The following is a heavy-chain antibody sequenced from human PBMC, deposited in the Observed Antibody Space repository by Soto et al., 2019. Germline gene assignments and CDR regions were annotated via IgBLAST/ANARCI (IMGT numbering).Heavy chain of an antibody. J-gene: IGHJ6*02. CDR1: VFSLITSGMC. CDR2: IDWDDDK. CDR3: ARIPGYYDFWSGSYYYYYGMDV. Sequence: XGPTLLNPTQTLTLTCTFSVFSLITSGMCVSWIRQPPGKALEWLALIDWDDDKYYSTSLKTRLTISKDTSKNQVVLTMTNMDPVDTATYYCARIPGYYDFWSGSYYYYYGMDVWGQGTTVTVSS. V-gene: IGHV2-70*01. D-gene: IGHD3-3*01.